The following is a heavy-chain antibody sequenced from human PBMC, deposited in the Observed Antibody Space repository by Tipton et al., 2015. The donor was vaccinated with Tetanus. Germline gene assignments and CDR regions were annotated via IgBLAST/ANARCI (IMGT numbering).Heavy chain of an antibody. CDR1: GFPFNTYT. CDR2: IDITGFYI. J-gene: IGHJ4*02. CDR3: ARDLGQSYFDY. Sequence: SLRLSCAASGFPFNTYTIHWVRQAPGKGLEWVSSIDITGFYIYYADSVKGRFTISRDNSNSTLFLLMNSLGAEDTAVYYCARDLGQSYFDYWGQGTLVTVSS. V-gene: IGHV3-21*01. D-gene: IGHD7-27*01.